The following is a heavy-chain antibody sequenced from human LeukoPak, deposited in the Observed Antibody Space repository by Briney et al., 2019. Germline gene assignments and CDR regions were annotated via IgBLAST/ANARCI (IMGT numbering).Heavy chain of an antibody. J-gene: IGHJ5*02. Sequence: GGSLRLSCAASGFRFDDHAMSWVRQAPGKGLEWVAGINWNAGTTGYRGSVKGRFTISRDNAKNSLYLQMNSLRAEDTALYYCARDSGNNWDANYFDAWCQGALVTVSS. V-gene: IGHV3-20*04. CDR3: ARDSGNNWDANYFDA. CDR1: GFRFDDHA. CDR2: INWNAGTT. D-gene: IGHD1-1*01.